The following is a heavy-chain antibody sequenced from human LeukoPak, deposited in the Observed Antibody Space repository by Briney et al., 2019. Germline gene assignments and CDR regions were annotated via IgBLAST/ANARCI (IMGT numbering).Heavy chain of an antibody. CDR3: ATLVVGATTDFDY. CDR1: GGSFSGYY. CDR2: INHSGST. V-gene: IGHV4-34*01. J-gene: IGHJ4*02. Sequence: SETLSLTCAVYGGSFSGYYWSWIRQPPGKGLEWIGEINHSGSTNYNPSLKSRVTISVDTSKNQFSLKLSPVTAADTAVYYCATLVVGATTDFDYWGQGTLVTVSS. D-gene: IGHD1-26*01.